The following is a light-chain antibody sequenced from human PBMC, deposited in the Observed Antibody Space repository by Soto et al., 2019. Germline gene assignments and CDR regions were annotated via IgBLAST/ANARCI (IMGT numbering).Light chain of an antibody. J-gene: IGKJ1*01. CDR2: AAS. CDR1: QGISSY. V-gene: IGKV1-8*01. Sequence: AIRMTQSPSSFSASTGDRVTITCRASQGISSYLAWYQQKPGKAPKLLIYAASTLQSGVPSRFSGSGFGTDFTLTISRLQSEDFATYYCQQYYSYPPTFGQGTKVEIK. CDR3: QQYYSYPPT.